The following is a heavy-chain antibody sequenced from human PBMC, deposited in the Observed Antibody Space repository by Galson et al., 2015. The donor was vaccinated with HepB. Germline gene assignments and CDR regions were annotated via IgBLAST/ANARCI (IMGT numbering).Heavy chain of an antibody. Sequence: SLRLSCAASGFTVSIYYMSWVRQAPGKGLEWVSGISGSGGRSYYADSVKGRFTASRDNSKNTVYLQMNSLRAEDTAVYYCAKNSGNYLYYFDYWGQETLVTVSS. CDR1: GFTVSIYY. J-gene: IGHJ4*02. CDR2: ISGSGGRS. V-gene: IGHV3-23*01. D-gene: IGHD1-26*01. CDR3: AKNSGNYLYYFDY.